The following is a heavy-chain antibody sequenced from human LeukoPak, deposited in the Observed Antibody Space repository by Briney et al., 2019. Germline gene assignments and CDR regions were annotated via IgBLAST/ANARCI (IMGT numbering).Heavy chain of an antibody. V-gene: IGHV3-23*01. Sequence: GGSLRLSRAASGFTFSTYAMNWVRQAPGKGLNWGSGISGSGDSTFYADSVKGRFTISRDNSKKTLYLQMNSLRADDTAVYYCAKDARWLAPGTFDLWGQGTMVTVS. CDR2: ISGSGDST. CDR1: GFTFSTYA. CDR3: AKDARWLAPGTFDL. J-gene: IGHJ3*01. D-gene: IGHD6-19*01.